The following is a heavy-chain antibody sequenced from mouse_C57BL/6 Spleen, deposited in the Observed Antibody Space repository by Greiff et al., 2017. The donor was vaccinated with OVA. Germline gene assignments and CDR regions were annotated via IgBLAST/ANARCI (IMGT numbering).Heavy chain of an antibody. J-gene: IGHJ2*01. Sequence: QVQLQQSGPGLVQPSQSLSITCTVSGFSLTSYGVHWVRQSPGKGLEWLGVIWSGGSTDYNAAFISSLSISKDKSKSQVFFKMNSLQADDTAIYYCATAYSNFFDDWGQGTTLTVSS. CDR2: IWSGGST. CDR3: ATAYSNFFDD. D-gene: IGHD2-5*01. V-gene: IGHV2-2*01. CDR1: GFSLTSYG.